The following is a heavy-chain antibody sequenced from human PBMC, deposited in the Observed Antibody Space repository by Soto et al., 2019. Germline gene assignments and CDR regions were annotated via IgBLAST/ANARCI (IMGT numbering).Heavy chain of an antibody. CDR3: ANPVELATILDI. Sequence: EVQLLESGGGLVQPGGSLRLSCAASGFTFSSYAMSWVRQAPGKGLEWVSAISGSGGNTYYADSVKGRFTISRYNSKNTLYQQMNSLRAEHTAVYYCANPVELATILDIWGQGTMVTVSS. V-gene: IGHV3-23*01. D-gene: IGHD5-12*01. CDR1: GFTFSSYA. J-gene: IGHJ3*02. CDR2: ISGSGGNT.